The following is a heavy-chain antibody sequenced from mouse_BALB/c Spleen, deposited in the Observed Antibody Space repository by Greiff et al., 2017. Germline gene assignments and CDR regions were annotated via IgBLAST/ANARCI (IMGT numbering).Heavy chain of an antibody. CDR2: IYPGNSDT. CDR1: GYSFTSYW. Sequence: EVQLQQSGTVLARPGASVKMSCKASGYSFTSYWMHWVKQRPGQGLEWIGAIYPGNSDTSYNQKFKGKAKLTAVTSASTAYMELSSLTNEDSAVYYCTRGFGDKYYFDYWGQGTTLTVSS. V-gene: IGHV1-5*01. CDR3: TRGFGDKYYFDY. J-gene: IGHJ2*01.